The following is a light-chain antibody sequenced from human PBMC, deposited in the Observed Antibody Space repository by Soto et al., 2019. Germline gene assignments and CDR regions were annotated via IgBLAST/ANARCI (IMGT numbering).Light chain of an antibody. V-gene: IGLV2-14*01. CDR2: ASS. CDR1: SSDVGSYNY. J-gene: IGLJ1*01. CDR3: SSYTSGSTLYV. Sequence: QSVLTQPASLSWYNGQSITISWTGTSSDVGSYNYVSWYQQHPGKAPRLMIYASSNRPSGVSHRFSGSRSGNTASLTISGLQAEDEADYFCSSYTSGSTLYVFGSGTKVTVL.